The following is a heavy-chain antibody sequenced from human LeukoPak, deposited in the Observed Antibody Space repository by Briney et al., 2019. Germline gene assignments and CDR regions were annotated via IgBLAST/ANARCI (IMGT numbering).Heavy chain of an antibody. J-gene: IGHJ5*02. CDR1: GYTFTSYY. CDR2: INPSGGST. Sequence: ASVKVSCKASGYTFTSYYMHWVRQAPGQGLEWMGIINPSGGSTSYAQKFQGRVTMTRDTSTSTVYVELSSLRSEDTAVYYCARDRVGVHDSSGYWFDPWGQGTLVTVSS. D-gene: IGHD3-22*01. V-gene: IGHV1-46*01. CDR3: ARDRVGVHDSSGYWFDP.